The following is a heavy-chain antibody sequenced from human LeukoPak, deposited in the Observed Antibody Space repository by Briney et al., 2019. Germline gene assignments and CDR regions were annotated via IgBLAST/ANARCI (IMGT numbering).Heavy chain of an antibody. Sequence: SETLSLTCTVSGGSIRTYYWSWIRQPPGKGLEWIGYIYYSGSTNYNPSLKSRVTISVDTSKNQFSLKLSSVTPADTAVYYCAREGLRQRGDWFDPWGQGTLVTVSS. J-gene: IGHJ5*01. CDR2: IYYSGST. D-gene: IGHD4-17*01. V-gene: IGHV4-59*01. CDR1: GGSIRTYY. CDR3: AREGLRQRGDWFDP.